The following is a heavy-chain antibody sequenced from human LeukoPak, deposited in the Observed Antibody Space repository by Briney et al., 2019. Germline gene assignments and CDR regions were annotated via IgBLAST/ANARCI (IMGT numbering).Heavy chain of an antibody. CDR1: GGSISGSSYY. J-gene: IGHJ5*02. V-gene: IGHV4-39*01. D-gene: IGHD6-13*01. CDR3: ARHHDSSSWYNWFDP. CDR2: IYYSGST. Sequence: SETLSLTCTVSGGSISGSSYYWGWIRQPPGKGLEWIGSIYYSGSTYYNPSLKSRVAISVDTSKNQFSLKLSSVTAADTAVYYCARHHDSSSWYNWFDPWGQGTLVTVSS.